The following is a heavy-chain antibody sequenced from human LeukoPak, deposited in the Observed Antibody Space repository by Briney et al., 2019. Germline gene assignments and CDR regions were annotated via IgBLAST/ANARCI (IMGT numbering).Heavy chain of an antibody. D-gene: IGHD2-2*02. CDR3: ARGCSSTSCYS. V-gene: IGHV4-4*09. CDR1: GGSISRYY. Sequence: SETLSLTCTVSGGSISRYYWSWIRQPPGKGLEWIGYIYTSGSTNYNPSLKSRVTISVDTSKNQFSLKLSSVTAADTAVYYCARGCSSTSCYSWGQGTLVTVSS. CDR2: IYTSGST. J-gene: IGHJ4*02.